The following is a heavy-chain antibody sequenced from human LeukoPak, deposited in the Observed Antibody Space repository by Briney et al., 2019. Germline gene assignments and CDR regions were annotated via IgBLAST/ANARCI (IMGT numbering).Heavy chain of an antibody. CDR2: IYSGGST. CDR3: ARMRGSYSFDY. Sequence: GGSLRLSCAVSGFTFDDYAMHWVRQVPGKGLEWVSVIYSGGSTYYADSVKGRFTISRDNSKNTLYLQMNSLRAEDTAVYYCARMRGSYSFDYWGQGTLVTVSS. J-gene: IGHJ4*02. V-gene: IGHV3-53*01. D-gene: IGHD1-26*01. CDR1: GFTFDDYA.